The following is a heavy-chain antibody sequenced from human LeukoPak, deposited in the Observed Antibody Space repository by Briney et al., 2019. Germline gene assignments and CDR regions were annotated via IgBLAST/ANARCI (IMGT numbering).Heavy chain of an antibody. V-gene: IGHV1-8*03. CDR3: ARVFSRPRTHIAVADQWKWFDP. CDR1: GYTFTSYD. J-gene: IGHJ5*02. D-gene: IGHD6-19*01. Sequence: GASVKVSCKASGYTFTSYDINWVRQATGQGLEWMGWMNPNSGNTGYAQKFQGRVTITRNTSISTAYMELSSLRSEDTAVYYCARVFSRPRTHIAVADQWKWFDPWGQGTLVTVSS. CDR2: MNPNSGNT.